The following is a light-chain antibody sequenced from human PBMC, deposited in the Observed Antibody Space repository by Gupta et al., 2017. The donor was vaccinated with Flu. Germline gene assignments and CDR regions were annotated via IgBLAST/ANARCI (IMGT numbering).Light chain of an antibody. V-gene: IGLV8-61*01. CDR1: SGSLSLAPY. CDR3: EPVRSNAWV. Sequence: VVPPASSLSVSPGGTVPLPFGLPSGSLSLAPYPSWHQQNPGEALRIGSYNYKRRSAGAPGRFAGYIRGAKDDLTITGAQADDEAEYYCEPVRSNAWVFGGGTKLTVL. J-gene: IGLJ3*02. CDR2: NYK.